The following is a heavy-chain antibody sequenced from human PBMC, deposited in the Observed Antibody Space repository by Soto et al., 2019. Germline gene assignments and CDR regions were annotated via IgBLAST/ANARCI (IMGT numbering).Heavy chain of an antibody. CDR3: AKGTEAVAGNYFDL. D-gene: IGHD6-19*01. J-gene: IGHJ2*01. V-gene: IGHV3-23*01. CDR1: GFTFSSYA. Sequence: EVQLLESGGDLVQPGGSLRLSCVASGFTFSSYAMNWVRQAPGKGLEWVSTISGSGSSTSYADSVKGRFSISRDNPKTTLFQQMNSLRAEDTAVYYCAKGTEAVAGNYFDLWGRGTLVTVSS. CDR2: ISGSGSST.